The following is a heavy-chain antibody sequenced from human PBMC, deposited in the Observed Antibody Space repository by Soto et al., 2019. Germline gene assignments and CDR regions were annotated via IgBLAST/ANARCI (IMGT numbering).Heavy chain of an antibody. J-gene: IGHJ4*02. CDR1: GFTFDEYA. Sequence: GGSLRLSCAASGFTFDEYAMNWVRQPPGKGLEWVSGISWNSGSIGYADSVKGRFTISRDNAKNSLYLQMNSLRAEDTAFYYCAKDMTVTAAGTKGFDYWGQGTLVTVSS. V-gene: IGHV3-9*01. CDR3: AKDMTVTAAGTKGFDY. D-gene: IGHD6-25*01. CDR2: ISWNSGSI.